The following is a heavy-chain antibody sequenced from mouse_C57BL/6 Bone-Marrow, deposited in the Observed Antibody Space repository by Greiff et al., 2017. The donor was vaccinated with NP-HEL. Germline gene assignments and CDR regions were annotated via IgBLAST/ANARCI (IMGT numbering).Heavy chain of an antibody. Sequence: QVQLQQPGAKLVKPGASVKLSCKASGYTFTSYWMHWVKQRPGQGLEWIGMIHPNSGSTNYNEKFKSKATLTVDKSSSTAYMQLSSLTSEDSAVYYCAIDYGSSYFDYWGQGTTLTVSS. CDR2: IHPNSGST. CDR1: GYTFTSYW. V-gene: IGHV1-64*01. CDR3: AIDYGSSYFDY. D-gene: IGHD1-1*01. J-gene: IGHJ2*01.